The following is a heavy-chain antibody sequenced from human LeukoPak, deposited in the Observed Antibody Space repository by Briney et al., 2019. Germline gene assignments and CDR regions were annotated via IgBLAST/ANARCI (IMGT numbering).Heavy chain of an antibody. Sequence: GASVKVSCKASGYTFTGYYMHWVRQAPGQGLEWMGWINPNSGGTNYAQKFQGRVTMTRDTSISTAYMELSRPRSDDTAVYYCARDRVVVVPAATRSSHYYYYGMDVWGQGTTVTVSS. CDR1: GYTFTGYY. CDR2: INPNSGGT. V-gene: IGHV1-2*02. J-gene: IGHJ6*02. CDR3: ARDRVVVVPAATRSSHYYYYGMDV. D-gene: IGHD2-2*01.